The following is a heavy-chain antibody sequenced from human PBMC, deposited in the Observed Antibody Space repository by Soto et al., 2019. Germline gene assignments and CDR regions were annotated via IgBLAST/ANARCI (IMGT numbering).Heavy chain of an antibody. CDR2: IIPIFGTA. Sequence: SVKVSCKASGGTFSSYAISWVRQAPGQGLEWMGGIIPIFGTANYAQKFQGRVTITADESTSTAYMELSSLRSEDTAVYYCARVYYYDCSGYAPSSSYFDMDFWGQGTTVTAP. CDR1: GGTFSSYA. D-gene: IGHD3-22*01. J-gene: IGHJ6*02. V-gene: IGHV1-69*13. CDR3: ARVYYYDCSGYAPSSSYFDMDF.